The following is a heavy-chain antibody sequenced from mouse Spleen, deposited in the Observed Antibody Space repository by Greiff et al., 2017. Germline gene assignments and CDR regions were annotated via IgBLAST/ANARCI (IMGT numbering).Heavy chain of an antibody. CDR2: ISYDGSN. D-gene: IGHD1-1*01. Sequence: EVQLQQSGPGLVKPSQSLSLTCSVTGYSITSGYYWNWIRQFPGNKLEWMGYISYDGSNNYNPSLKNRISITRDTSKNQFFLKLNSVTTEDTATYQCAETTTIVARVYAMDYWGQGPSVTVSS. CDR3: AETTTIVARVYAMDY. CDR1: GYSITSGYY. V-gene: IGHV3-6*01. J-gene: IGHJ4*01.